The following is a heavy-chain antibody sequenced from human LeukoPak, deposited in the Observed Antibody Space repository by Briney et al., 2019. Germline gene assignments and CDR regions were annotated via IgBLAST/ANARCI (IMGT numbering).Heavy chain of an antibody. V-gene: IGHV3-48*02. CDR2: ISSSNTI. CDR3: ARSNSGYDR. J-gene: IGHJ4*02. CDR1: GFTFSSYN. Sequence: PGGSLRLSCAASGFTFSSYNMNWVRQAPGKGLEWVSYISSSNTIYYADSVKGRFTISRDNAKNSLYLQMNSLRDEDTAVYYCARSNSGYDRWGQGTLVTVSS. D-gene: IGHD5-12*01.